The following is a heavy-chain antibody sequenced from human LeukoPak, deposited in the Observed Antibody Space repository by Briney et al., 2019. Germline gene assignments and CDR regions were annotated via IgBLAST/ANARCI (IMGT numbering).Heavy chain of an antibody. D-gene: IGHD3-22*01. Sequence: GGSLRLSCAASGFTFSSYWMSWVRQAPGKGLEWVANIKQDGSEKYYVDSVKGRFTISRDNAKNSLYLQMNSLRAEDTAVYYCARAGLTGYYDSSGYLDYWGQGTLVTVSS. V-gene: IGHV3-7*01. CDR1: GFTFSSYW. J-gene: IGHJ4*02. CDR2: IKQDGSEK. CDR3: ARAGLTGYYDSSGYLDY.